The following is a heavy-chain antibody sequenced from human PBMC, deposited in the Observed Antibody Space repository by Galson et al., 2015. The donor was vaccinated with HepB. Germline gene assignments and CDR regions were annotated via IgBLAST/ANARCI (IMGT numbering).Heavy chain of an antibody. CDR2: IYSTGTT. CDR3: ARVSREGFAFDI. J-gene: IGHJ3*02. CDR1: GGSMTRGAYY. Sequence: TLSLTCTVSGGSMTRGAYYWNWIRQHPGKGLEWIGYIYSTGTTLYSPSLRSRLIISVDTSKNHLSLSLNSVTAADTAMYYCARVSREGFAFDIWGLGTMVIVS. V-gene: IGHV4-31*03.